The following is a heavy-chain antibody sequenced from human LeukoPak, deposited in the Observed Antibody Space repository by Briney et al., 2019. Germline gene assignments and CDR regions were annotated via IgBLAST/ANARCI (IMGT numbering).Heavy chain of an antibody. D-gene: IGHD6-13*01. Sequence: PSETLSLTCTVSGGSISSYYWSWIRQPPGKGLEWIGYIYYSGSTNYNPSLTSRVTISVDTSRNQFSLKLSSVTAADTAVYYCARRTAAEFDYWGQGILVTVSS. V-gene: IGHV4-59*08. CDR1: GGSISSYY. CDR2: IYYSGST. J-gene: IGHJ4*02. CDR3: ARRTAAEFDY.